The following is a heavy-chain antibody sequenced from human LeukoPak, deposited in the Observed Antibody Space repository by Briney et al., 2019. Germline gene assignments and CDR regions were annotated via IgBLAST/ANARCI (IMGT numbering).Heavy chain of an antibody. V-gene: IGHV3-74*01. CDR3: ARVPYVFDP. CDR1: GFTFSNYW. CDR2: INRDGSST. Sequence: GGSLRLSCAASGFTFSNYWMHWVRQAPGKGLVWVSRINRDGSSTDYLDSVKGRFTISRDNARNTLYLQMNSLRAEDTAVYYCARVPYVFDPWGQGTMVTVSS. J-gene: IGHJ3*01.